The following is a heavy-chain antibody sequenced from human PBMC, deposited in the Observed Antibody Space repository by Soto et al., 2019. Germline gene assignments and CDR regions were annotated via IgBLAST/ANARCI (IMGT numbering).Heavy chain of an antibody. J-gene: IGHJ4*02. CDR3: AKDGPPSTQYYDILTGYYNSDPY. D-gene: IGHD3-9*01. Sequence: GGSLRLSCAASGFTFSSYAMSWVRQAPVKGLEWVSAISGSGGSTYYADSVKGRFTISRDNSKNTLYLQMNSLRAEDTAVYYCAKDGPPSTQYYDILTGYYNSDPYWGQGTLVTVSS. CDR1: GFTFSSYA. CDR2: ISGSGGST. V-gene: IGHV3-23*01.